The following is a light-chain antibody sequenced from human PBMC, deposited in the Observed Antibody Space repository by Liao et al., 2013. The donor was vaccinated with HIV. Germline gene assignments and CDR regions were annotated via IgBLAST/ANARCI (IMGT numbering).Light chain of an antibody. CDR3: QAWDSSTAVV. V-gene: IGLV3-1*01. CDR2: QDN. J-gene: IGLJ2*01. CDR1: KSGDKY. Sequence: SYELTQPPSVSVSPGQTASITCSGDKSGDKYACWYQQKPGQSPVLVIYQDNKRPSGIPERFSGSNSGNTATLTISGTQAMDEADYYCQAWDSSTAVVFGGGTKLTVL.